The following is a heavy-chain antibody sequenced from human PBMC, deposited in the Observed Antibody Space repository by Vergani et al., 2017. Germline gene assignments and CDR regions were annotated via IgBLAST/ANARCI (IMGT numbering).Heavy chain of an antibody. Sequence: EVQLVESGGGFVQPGRSLRLSCAASGFTFDDYAMHWVRQAPGKGLEWVSGINWNSDSIAYADSVKGRFTISRDNAKNSLYLQMNSLRAEGTALYYCVKDIAASGNYWYFDLWGRGTLVTVSS. D-gene: IGHD6-13*01. V-gene: IGHV3-9*01. J-gene: IGHJ2*01. CDR1: GFTFDDYA. CDR3: VKDIAASGNYWYFDL. CDR2: INWNSDSI.